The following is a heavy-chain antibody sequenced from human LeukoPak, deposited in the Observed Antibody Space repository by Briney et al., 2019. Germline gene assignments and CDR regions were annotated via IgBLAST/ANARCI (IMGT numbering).Heavy chain of an antibody. J-gene: IGHJ6*02. CDR3: ARGRGPSSGWFSAPLDYYYGMDV. V-gene: IGHV4-31*03. CDR1: GGSISSGGYN. CDR2: IYYSGST. D-gene: IGHD6-19*01. Sequence: SQTLSLTCTVSGGSISSGGYNWSWIRQHPGKGLEWIGYIYYSGSTYYNPSLKSRVTISVDTSKNQFSLKLSSVTAADTAVYYCARGRGPSSGWFSAPLDYYYGMDVWGQGTTVTVSS.